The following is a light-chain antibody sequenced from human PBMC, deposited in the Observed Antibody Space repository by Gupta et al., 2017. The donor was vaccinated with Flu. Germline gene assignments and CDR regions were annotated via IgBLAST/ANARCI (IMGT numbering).Light chain of an antibody. J-gene: IGLJ3*02. V-gene: IGLV3-25*03. CDR2: KDT. Sequence: SAELTQPHSVSVSPGQTARLTCSGDTFPRQYASWYQQRPGQAPVLLKYKDTERPSGIPERFSGYSSGTTVTLTISCVQAEDGADYYCQSTVNVGAWVLGGGTKLTVL. CDR1: TFPRQY. CDR3: QSTVNVGAWV.